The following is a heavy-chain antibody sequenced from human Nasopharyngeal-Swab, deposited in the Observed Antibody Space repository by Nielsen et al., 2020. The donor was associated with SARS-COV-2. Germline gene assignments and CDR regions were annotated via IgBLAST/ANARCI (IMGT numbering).Heavy chain of an antibody. CDR3: ARDRKQWLVYYYYGMDV. CDR2: IYYSGST. J-gene: IGHJ6*02. CDR1: GGSISSSSYY. V-gene: IGHV4-39*07. D-gene: IGHD6-19*01. Sequence: SETLSLTCTVSGGSISSSSYYWGWISQPPGKGLEWIGSIYYSGSTYYNPSLKSRVTISVDTSKNQFSLKLSSVTAADTAVYYCARDRKQWLVYYYYGMDVWGQGTTVTVSS.